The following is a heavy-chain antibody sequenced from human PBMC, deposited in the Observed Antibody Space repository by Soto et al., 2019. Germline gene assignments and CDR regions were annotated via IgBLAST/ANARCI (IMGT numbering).Heavy chain of an antibody. V-gene: IGHV3-23*01. Sequence: GGSLRLSCEAAGFTLRNYAMTWIRQAPGKGLEWVSLISANDVGTYYAESVKTRFTISTDQSRNTVYLQMDSLRADDTAIYYCAKAKNDYNWDNRPPFDYWGQGTLVTVSS. J-gene: IGHJ4*02. CDR3: AKAKNDYNWDNRPPFDY. D-gene: IGHD1-20*01. CDR1: GFTLRNYA. CDR2: ISANDVGT.